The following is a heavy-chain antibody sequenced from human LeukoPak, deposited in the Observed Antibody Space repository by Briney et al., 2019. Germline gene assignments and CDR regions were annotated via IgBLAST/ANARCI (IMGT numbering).Heavy chain of an antibody. Sequence: VASEKVSCKASGGTFSSYAISWVRQAPGQGLEWMGGIIPIFGTANYAQKFQGRVTITADESTSTAYMELSSLRSEDTAVYYCARAPYGDGDYWGQGTLVTVSS. CDR2: IIPIFGTA. CDR1: GGTFSSYA. CDR3: ARAPYGDGDY. J-gene: IGHJ4*02. D-gene: IGHD4-17*01. V-gene: IGHV1-69*13.